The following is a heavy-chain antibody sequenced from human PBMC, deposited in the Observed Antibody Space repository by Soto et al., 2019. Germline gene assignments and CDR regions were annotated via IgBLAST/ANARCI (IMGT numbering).Heavy chain of an antibody. D-gene: IGHD2-2*01. V-gene: IGHV1-69*13. J-gene: IGHJ4*02. CDR3: ARMGGGYCSSTSCPFDY. Sequence: SVKVSCKASGGTFSSYAISWVRQAPGQGLEWMGGIIPIFGTANYAQKFQGRVTITADESTSTAYMELSSLRSEDTAVYYCARMGGGYCSSTSCPFDYWGQGTLVTVSS. CDR2: IIPIFGTA. CDR1: GGTFSSYA.